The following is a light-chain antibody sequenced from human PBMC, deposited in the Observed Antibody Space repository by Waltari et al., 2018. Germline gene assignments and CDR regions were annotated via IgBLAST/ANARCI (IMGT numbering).Light chain of an antibody. CDR3: SAWDTSLSAVL. CDR2: ENI. V-gene: IGLV1-40*01. CDR1: RSNIGAGYY. J-gene: IGLJ2*01. Sequence: QSVLTQPPSTSGAPGQRITISCTGTRSNIGAGYYVSWYQQFPGTAPKLLIYENINRPSGVSDRFSGSKSSTSASLTITGLQSEDEADYYCSAWDTSLSAVLFGGGTRLTVL.